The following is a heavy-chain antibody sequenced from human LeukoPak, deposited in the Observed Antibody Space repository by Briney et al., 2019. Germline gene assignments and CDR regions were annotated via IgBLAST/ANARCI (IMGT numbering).Heavy chain of an antibody. D-gene: IGHD6-19*01. J-gene: IGHJ3*02. CDR3: ASFGAVAGTQRRQPSYAFDI. CDR2: INPNSGGT. V-gene: IGHV1-2*06. Sequence: ASVQVSCKASGYTFTGYYMHWVRQAPGQGLEWMGRINPNSGGTNYAQKFQGRVTMTTDTSTSTAYLELRSLRSDDTAVYYCASFGAVAGTQRRQPSYAFDIWGQGTMVTVSS. CDR1: GYTFTGYY.